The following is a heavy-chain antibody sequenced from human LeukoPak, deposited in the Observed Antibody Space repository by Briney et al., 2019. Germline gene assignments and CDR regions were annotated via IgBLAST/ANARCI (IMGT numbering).Heavy chain of an antibody. D-gene: IGHD3-16*02. CDR2: IYYSGST. J-gene: IGHJ4*02. V-gene: IGHV4-39*01. CDR1: GGSISSSSYY. Sequence: PSETLSLTCTVSGGSISSSSYYWRWIRQPPGKGLEWIGSIYYSGSTYYNPSLKSRVTISVDTSKNQFSLKLSSVTAADTAVYYCARPITFGGVIAPFDYWGQGTLVTVSS. CDR3: ARPITFGGVIAPFDY.